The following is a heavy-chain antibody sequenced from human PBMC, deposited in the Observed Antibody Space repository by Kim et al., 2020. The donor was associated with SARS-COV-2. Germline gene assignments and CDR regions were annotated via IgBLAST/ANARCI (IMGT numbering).Heavy chain of an antibody. J-gene: IGHJ4*02. V-gene: IGHV4-34*01. Sequence: SETLSLTCAVYGGSFSGYYWSWIRQPPGKGLEWIGEINHSGSTNYNPSLKSRVTISVDTSKNQFSLKLSSVTAADTAVYYCAREEEGPYCSGGSCYSPFDYWGQGTLVTVSS. D-gene: IGHD2-15*01. CDR2: INHSGST. CDR3: AREEEGPYCSGGSCYSPFDY. CDR1: GGSFSGYY.